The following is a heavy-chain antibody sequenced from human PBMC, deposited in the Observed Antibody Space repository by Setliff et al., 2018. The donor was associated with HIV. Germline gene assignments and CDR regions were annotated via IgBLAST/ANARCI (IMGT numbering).Heavy chain of an antibody. D-gene: IGHD5-18*01. CDR3: ARIQLWKLEYYYYYYMDV. CDR1: GFSIGTSGVG. Sequence: SGPTLVNPTQTLTLTCTFSGFSIGTSGVGVSWIRQPPGKALEWLAHIFSNDEKSYSTSLKSRLTISKDTSKSQVVLTMTNMDPVDTATYYCARIQLWKLEYYYYYYMDVWGKGTTVTVSS. CDR2: IFSNDEK. V-gene: IGHV2-26*01. J-gene: IGHJ6*03.